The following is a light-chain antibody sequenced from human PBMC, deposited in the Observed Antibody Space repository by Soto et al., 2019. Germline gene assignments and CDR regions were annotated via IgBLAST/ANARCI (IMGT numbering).Light chain of an antibody. J-gene: IGKJ1*01. V-gene: IGKV1-6*01. CDR1: QGITND. CDR2: AAS. Sequence: AIQMTQSPSTLPASVGDRVTIICRASQGITNDLSWYQQKPGKAPKLLIYAASTLQYGVPSRFSGSGSGTEFTLTISSLQPDDFATYYCLQDYSYPRTFGHRTKVEIK. CDR3: LQDYSYPRT.